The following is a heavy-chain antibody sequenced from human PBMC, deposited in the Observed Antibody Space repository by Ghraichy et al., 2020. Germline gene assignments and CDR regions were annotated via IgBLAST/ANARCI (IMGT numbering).Heavy chain of an antibody. J-gene: IGHJ4*02. V-gene: IGHV2-5*02. Sequence: SGPTLLKPTQTLTLTCTFSGFSLSTSGVGVGWIRQPPGKALEWLALIYWDDDKRYSPSLKSRLTITKDTSKNQVVLTMTNMDPVDTATYYCAHSRVGIYGSGSYSQTTFDYWGQGTLVTVSS. CDR3: AHSRVGIYGSGSYSQTTFDY. D-gene: IGHD3-10*01. CDR1: GFSLSTSGVG. CDR2: IYWDDDK.